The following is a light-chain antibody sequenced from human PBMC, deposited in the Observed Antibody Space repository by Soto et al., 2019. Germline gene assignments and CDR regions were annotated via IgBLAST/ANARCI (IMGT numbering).Light chain of an antibody. CDR2: SDF. Sequence: QSVLTQPPSVSGAPGQTVTISCTGSSSNFGAGHDVNWYQQLPGSAPKLVIYSDFKRPSGVPARFSGSRSGTSASLAITGLQPEDEASYYCQAYDNSLRGWVFGVGTKLTVL. J-gene: IGLJ3*02. CDR3: QAYDNSLRGWV. V-gene: IGLV1-40*01. CDR1: SSNFGAGHD.